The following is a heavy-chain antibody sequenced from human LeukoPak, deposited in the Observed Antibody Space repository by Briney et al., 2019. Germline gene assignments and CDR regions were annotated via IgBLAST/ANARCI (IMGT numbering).Heavy chain of an antibody. CDR1: GGTIRSYY. J-gene: IGHJ4*02. D-gene: IGHD4-17*01. CDR2: IYYSGST. Sequence: PSETLSLTCTVSGGTIRSYYWSWIRQPPGKGLEWIGYIYYSGSTKYNASLKSRVTISVDTSKNQFSLKLSSVTAADTAVYYCARLGGPYGDYIFDYWGQGTLVTVSS. CDR3: ARLGGPYGDYIFDY. V-gene: IGHV4-59*08.